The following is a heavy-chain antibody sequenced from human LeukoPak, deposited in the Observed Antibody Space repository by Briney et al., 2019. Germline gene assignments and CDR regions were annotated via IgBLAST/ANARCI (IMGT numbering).Heavy chain of an antibody. CDR2: IFPSGGEI. CDR1: GDSISRSGYS. D-gene: IGHD2-8*02. J-gene: IGHJ4*02. V-gene: IGHV3-23*01. Sequence: PSETLSLTCAVSGDSISRSGYSWSWIRQPPGKGLEWVSSIFPSGGEIHYADSVRGRFTISRDNSKSTLSLQMNSLRAEDTAIYYCATYRQVLLPFESWGQGTLVTVSS. CDR3: ATYRQVLLPFES.